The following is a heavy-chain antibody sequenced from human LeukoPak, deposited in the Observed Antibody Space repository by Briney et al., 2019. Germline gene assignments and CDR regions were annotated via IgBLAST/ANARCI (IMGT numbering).Heavy chain of an antibody. CDR3: ATAYYDYAERDAFDI. CDR1: GYTLTELS. J-gene: IGHJ3*02. Sequence: ASVTVSCKVSGYTLTELSMHWVRQAPGKGLEWMGGFDPEDGETIYAQKFQGRVTMTEDTSTDTAYMELSSLRSEDTAVYYCATAYYDYAERDAFDIWGQGTMVTVSS. CDR2: FDPEDGET. V-gene: IGHV1-24*01. D-gene: IGHD3-16*01.